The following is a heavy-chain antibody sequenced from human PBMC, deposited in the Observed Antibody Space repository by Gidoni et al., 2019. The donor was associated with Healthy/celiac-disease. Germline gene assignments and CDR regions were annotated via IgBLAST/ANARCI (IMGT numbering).Heavy chain of an antibody. V-gene: IGHV4-39*01. CDR3: ARHRVLEMATITG. J-gene: IGHJ4*02. CDR2: IYYSGST. D-gene: IGHD5-12*01. Sequence: WIGSIYYSGSTYYNPSLKSRVTISVDTSKNQFSLKLSSVTAADTAVYYCARHRVLEMATITGWGQGTLVTVSS.